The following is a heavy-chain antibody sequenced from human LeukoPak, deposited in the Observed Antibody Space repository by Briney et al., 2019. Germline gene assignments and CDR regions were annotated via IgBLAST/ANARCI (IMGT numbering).Heavy chain of an antibody. CDR1: GFTFSSYG. D-gene: IGHD6-13*01. V-gene: IGHV3-30*02. CDR3: AKVFPGGQQLVPVYYYYYMDV. Sequence: GGSLRLSCAASGFTFSSYGMHWVRQAPGKGLEWVAFIRYDGSNKYYADSVKGRFTISSDNSKNTLYLQMNSLRAEDTAVNYCAKVFPGGQQLVPVYYYYYMDVWGKGTTVTVSS. CDR2: IRYDGSNK. J-gene: IGHJ6*03.